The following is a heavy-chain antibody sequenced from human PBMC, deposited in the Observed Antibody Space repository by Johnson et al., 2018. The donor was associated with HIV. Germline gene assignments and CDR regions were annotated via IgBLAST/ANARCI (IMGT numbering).Heavy chain of an antibody. CDR3: AKGEGYCGGDCLDAFDI. Sequence: QVQLVESGGGVVRPGRSLRLSCAACEFTFSTYVMYWVRQAPGKGLEWVALISHDGSNDYCADSVKGRFTISRDNAKNTMSLQMNSLRTEDTAVYYCAKGEGYCGGDCLDAFDIWGQGTMVTVSS. CDR1: EFTFSTYV. D-gene: IGHD2-21*01. J-gene: IGHJ3*02. V-gene: IGHV3-30*18. CDR2: ISHDGSND.